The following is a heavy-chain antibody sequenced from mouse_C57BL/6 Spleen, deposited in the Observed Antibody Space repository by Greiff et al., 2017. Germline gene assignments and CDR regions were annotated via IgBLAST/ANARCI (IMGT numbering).Heavy chain of an antibody. CDR1: GFTFSNYW. CDR2: IRLKSDNYAT. V-gene: IGHV6-3*01. D-gene: IGHD1-1*01. CDR3: TDSDYYGSSWYFDV. J-gene: IGHJ1*03. Sequence: EVKLMESGGGLVQPGGSMKLSCVASGFTFSNYWMNWVRQSPEKGLEWVAQIRLKSDNYATHYAESVKGRFTISRDDSKSSVYLQMNNLRAEDTGIYYCTDSDYYGSSWYFDVWGTGTTVTVSS.